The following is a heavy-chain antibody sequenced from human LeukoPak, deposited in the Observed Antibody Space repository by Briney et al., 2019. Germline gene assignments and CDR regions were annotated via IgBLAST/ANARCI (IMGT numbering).Heavy chain of an antibody. CDR1: GFTFSSYA. J-gene: IGHJ4*02. CDR3: AFCRAGSAACSFDY. D-gene: IGHD3-10*01. Sequence: PGGSLRLSCAASGFTFSSYAMSWVRQAPGKGLEWVSTISGSGGSTYYADSVKGRFTISRDNSKNTLYLQMNSLRAEDTAVYCCAFCRAGSAACSFDYWGQGTLVTVSS. CDR2: ISGSGGST. V-gene: IGHV3-23*01.